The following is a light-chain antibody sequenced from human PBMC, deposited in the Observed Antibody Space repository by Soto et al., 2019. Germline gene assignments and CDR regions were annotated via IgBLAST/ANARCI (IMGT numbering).Light chain of an antibody. CDR1: QSVSSDY. CDR3: QHYDNSLPSVT. V-gene: IGKV3-20*01. CDR2: GAS. Sequence: EIVLTQSPDTLSLSPGERATLSCRASQSVSSDYLVWYQQKPGQAPRLLIYGASRRATGIPDRFSGSGSGTDFILTISRLEPEDFAVYYCQHYDNSLPSVTFGPGTKVDIK. J-gene: IGKJ3*01.